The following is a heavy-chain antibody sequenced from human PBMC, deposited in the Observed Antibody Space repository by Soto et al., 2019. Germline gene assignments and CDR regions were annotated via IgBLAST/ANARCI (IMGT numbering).Heavy chain of an antibody. J-gene: IGHJ6*02. CDR2: INPNSGGT. CDR1: GYTFTGYY. V-gene: IGHV1-2*04. D-gene: IGHD3-9*01. CDR3: AIGIHYDILTGSYYYYSMDV. Sequence: ASVKVSCKASGYTFTGYYMHWVRQAPGQGLEWMGWINPNSGGTNYAQKFQGWVTMTRDTSISTAYMELSRLRSDDTAVYYCAIGIHYDILTGSYYYYSMDVWGQGTTVTVSS.